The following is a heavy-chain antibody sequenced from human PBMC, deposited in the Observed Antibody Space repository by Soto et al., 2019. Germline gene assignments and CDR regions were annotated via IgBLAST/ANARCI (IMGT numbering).Heavy chain of an antibody. CDR2: ISGSGAST. CDR1: GLTFSRYA. V-gene: IGHV3-23*01. Sequence: EEQLLESGGGLVQPGGSLRLSCAASGLTFSRYAMSWVRQAPGKGLEWVSIISGSGASTYYADSVKGRFTISRDNSKNTVYLQMNSLRVEDTAVYYCANRNYYAKSGYTYPYFDFWGQGSLVTVSS. D-gene: IGHD3-22*01. J-gene: IGHJ4*02. CDR3: ANRNYYAKSGYTYPYFDF.